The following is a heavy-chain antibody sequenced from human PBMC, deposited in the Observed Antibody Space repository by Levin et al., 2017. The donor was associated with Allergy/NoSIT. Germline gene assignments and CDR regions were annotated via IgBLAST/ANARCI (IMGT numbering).Heavy chain of an antibody. Sequence: VASVKVSCAASGFTFRNYWINWVRQAPGKGLEWVANIKRDGSEKNYVDSVKGRFTISRDNAKSSVYLQMSSLRTDDTAVYYCAIFETDGDYDGQWGHGTLVTVSS. CDR3: AIFETDGDYDGQ. CDR2: IKRDGSEK. J-gene: IGHJ4*01. V-gene: IGHV3-7*01. D-gene: IGHD3-3*01. CDR1: GFTFRNYW.